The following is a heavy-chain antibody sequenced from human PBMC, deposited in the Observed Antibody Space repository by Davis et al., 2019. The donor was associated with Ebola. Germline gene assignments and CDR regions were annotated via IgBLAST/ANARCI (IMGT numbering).Heavy chain of an antibody. Sequence: GESLKISCKGSGYSFPDSWIGWVRQMPGKGLEWMGIIYTGDSDTRYSPSFRGQVTILADKSIKTAFLQWSSLKASDTAMYYCASLRRTITGMDDAFDIWGQGTMVTVSS. J-gene: IGHJ3*02. D-gene: IGHD2-8*02. V-gene: IGHV5-51*01. CDR2: IYTGDSDT. CDR3: ASLRRTITGMDDAFDI. CDR1: GYSFPDSW.